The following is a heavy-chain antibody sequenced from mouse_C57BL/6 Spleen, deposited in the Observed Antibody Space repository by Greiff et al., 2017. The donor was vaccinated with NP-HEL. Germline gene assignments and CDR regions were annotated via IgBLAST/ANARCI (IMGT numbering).Heavy chain of an antibody. CDR2: IDPENGDT. CDR1: GFNIKDDY. V-gene: IGHV14-4*01. D-gene: IGHD2-4*01. Sequence: EVQLQQSGAELVRPWASVKLSCTASGFNIKDDYMHWVKQRPEQGLEWIGWIDPENGDTEYASKFQGKATITADTSSNTAYLQLSSLTSEDTAVYYCTTFYDYDFAYWGQGTLVTVSA. CDR3: TTFYDYDFAY. J-gene: IGHJ3*01.